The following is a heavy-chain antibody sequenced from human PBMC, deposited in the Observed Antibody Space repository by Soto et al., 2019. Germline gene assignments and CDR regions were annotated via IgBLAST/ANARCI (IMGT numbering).Heavy chain of an antibody. CDR2: IYYSGST. V-gene: IGHV4-59*01. CDR3: ARVGSSGWLYFDY. Sequence: SETLSLTCTVSGGSISSYYWSWIRQPPGKGLEWIGYIYYSGSTNYNPSLKSRVTISVDTSKNQFSLKLSSVTAADTAVYYCARVGSSGWLYFDYWGQGTLVTVSS. D-gene: IGHD6-19*01. J-gene: IGHJ4*02. CDR1: GGSISSYY.